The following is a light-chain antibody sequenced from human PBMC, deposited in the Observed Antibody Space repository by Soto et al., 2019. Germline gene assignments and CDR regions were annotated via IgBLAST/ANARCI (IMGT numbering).Light chain of an antibody. J-gene: IGLJ1*01. V-gene: IGLV1-51*01. Sequence: QSVLTQPPSVSAAPGQKVTISCSGSSSNIGGNSVSWYQQLPGTAPKLLIYDDNKRPSGIPDRFSGSKSGTSATLGITGFQTGDEADYYCGSWDSSLSTYVFGTGTRSPS. CDR2: DDN. CDR3: GSWDSSLSTYV. CDR1: SSNIGGNS.